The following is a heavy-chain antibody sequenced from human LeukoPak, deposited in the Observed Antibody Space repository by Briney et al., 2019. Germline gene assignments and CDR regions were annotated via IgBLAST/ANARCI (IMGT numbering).Heavy chain of an antibody. J-gene: IGHJ4*02. D-gene: IGHD6-19*01. V-gene: IGHV3-21*01. CDR1: GFSFSSYS. Sequence: PGGSLRLSCAASGFSFSSYSMNWVRQAPGKGLEWVSSISSTSSYIYYADSVKGRSTISRDNTKNSLYLQMNSLRAEDTAVYYCARASSGWAVDLYYFDYWGQGTLVTVSS. CDR3: ARASSGWAVDLYYFDY. CDR2: ISSTSSYI.